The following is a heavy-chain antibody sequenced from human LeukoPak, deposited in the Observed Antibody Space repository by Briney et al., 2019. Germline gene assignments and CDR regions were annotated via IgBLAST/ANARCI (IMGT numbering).Heavy chain of an antibody. D-gene: IGHD2-15*01. Sequence: GGSLRLSCAASGFTFSSYSINWVRQAPGKGLEWVSSISSSSTYIYYADSVRGRFTISRDNAKNSLYLQMNSLRAEDTAVYYCARGGAGYDYFDYWGQGTLVTVSS. V-gene: IGHV3-21*01. CDR3: ARGGAGYDYFDY. CDR2: ISSSSTYI. J-gene: IGHJ4*02. CDR1: GFTFSSYS.